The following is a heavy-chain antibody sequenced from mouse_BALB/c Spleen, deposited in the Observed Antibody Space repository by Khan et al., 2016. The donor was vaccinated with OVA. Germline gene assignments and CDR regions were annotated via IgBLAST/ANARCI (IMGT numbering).Heavy chain of an antibody. CDR3: ARCVYYSYGYALDF. V-gene: IGHV3-2*02. CDR1: GYSITSDYA. CDR2: ITSIGNT. Sequence: VQLQESGPGLVKPSQSLSLTCTATGYSITSDYACYWIRQFPGNKLELMGYITSIGNTNYNPSLKNQISITRDKSTNQFFLQLKSVTTEDTATYDCARCVYYSYGYALDFWGRGTSVTVSS. J-gene: IGHJ4*01. D-gene: IGHD2-12*01.